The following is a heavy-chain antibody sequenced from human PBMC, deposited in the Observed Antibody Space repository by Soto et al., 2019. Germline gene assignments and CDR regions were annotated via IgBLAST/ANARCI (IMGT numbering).Heavy chain of an antibody. J-gene: IGHJ4*02. CDR1: GFTFSSYG. Sequence: QVQLVESGGGVVQPGRSLRLSCAASGFTFSSYGMHWVRQAPGKGLEWVAVISYDGSNKYYADSVKGRFTISRDNSKNTLYLPMNSLRAEDTAVYYCAKAPTDLWFGESPSDYWGQGTLVTVSS. CDR2: ISYDGSNK. CDR3: AKAPTDLWFGESPSDY. V-gene: IGHV3-30*18. D-gene: IGHD3-10*01.